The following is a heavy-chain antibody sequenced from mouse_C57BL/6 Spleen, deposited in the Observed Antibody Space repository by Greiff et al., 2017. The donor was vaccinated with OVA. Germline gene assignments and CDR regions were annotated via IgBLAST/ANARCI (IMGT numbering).Heavy chain of an antibody. V-gene: IGHV14-2*01. D-gene: IGHD2-3*01. Sequence: DVKLQESGAELVKPGASVKLSCTASGFNIKDYYMHWVKQRTEQGLEWIGRIDPEDGETKYAPKFQGKATITADTASNTAYLQLSSLTSDDTAVYYCARRGYDGYYAYYFDYWGKGTTLTVAS. CDR3: ARRGYDGYYAYYFDY. CDR2: IDPEDGET. J-gene: IGHJ2*01. CDR1: GFNIKDYY.